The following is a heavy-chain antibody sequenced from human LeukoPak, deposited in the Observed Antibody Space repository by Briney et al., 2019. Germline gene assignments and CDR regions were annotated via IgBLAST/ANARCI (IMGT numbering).Heavy chain of an antibody. CDR3: ARAEWLQTLYGMDV. D-gene: IGHD5-12*01. Sequence: ASVKVSCKASGYTFTGYYMHWVRQAPGQGLEWMGWINPNSGGTNYAQKFQGRVTMTRETSISTAYMELSRLRSDDTAVYYCARAEWLQTLYGMDVWGQGTTVTVSS. J-gene: IGHJ6*02. CDR1: GYTFTGYY. V-gene: IGHV1-2*02. CDR2: INPNSGGT.